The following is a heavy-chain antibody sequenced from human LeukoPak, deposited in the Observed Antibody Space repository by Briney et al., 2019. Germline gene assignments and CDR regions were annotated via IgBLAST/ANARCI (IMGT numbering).Heavy chain of an antibody. V-gene: IGHV1-69*04. D-gene: IGHD3/OR15-3a*01. Sequence: GSSVKVSCKASGGTFSSYAISWVRQAPGQGLEWMGRIIPILGIANYAQKFQGRVTITADKSTSTAYMELSRLRSDDTAVYYCARDFSPKYHFFSGGHHSYYFDYWGQGTLVTVSS. CDR2: IIPILGIA. CDR3: ARDFSPKYHFFSGGHHSYYFDY. CDR1: GGTFSSYA. J-gene: IGHJ4*02.